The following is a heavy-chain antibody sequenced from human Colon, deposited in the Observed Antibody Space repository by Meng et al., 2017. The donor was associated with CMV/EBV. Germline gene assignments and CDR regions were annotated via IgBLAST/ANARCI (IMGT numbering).Heavy chain of an antibody. D-gene: IGHD6-13*01. J-gene: IGHJ4*02. Sequence: GGPLRPPCAASGFTFNNYVMHWFRQAPGKGLEWLAAISFDETKKYYTDSVKGRFTMSRDNSKNSLYLQLNSLKTEDRAVYYCARDFGQSTTWYGGAVDYWGQGTLVTVSS. V-gene: IGHV3-30*04. CDR1: GFTFNNYV. CDR2: ISFDETKK. CDR3: ARDFGQSTTWYGGAVDY.